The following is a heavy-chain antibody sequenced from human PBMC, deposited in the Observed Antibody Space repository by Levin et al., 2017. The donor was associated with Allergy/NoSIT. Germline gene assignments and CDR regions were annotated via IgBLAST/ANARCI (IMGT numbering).Heavy chain of an antibody. J-gene: IGHJ3*02. CDR1: GFTFSSYG. CDR3: AKDVYGSGWYPLGNDAFEM. V-gene: IGHV3-30*18. D-gene: IGHD6-19*01. CDR2: ISSDGRKK. Sequence: TGESLKISCAASGFTFSSYGMHWVRQAPGKGLEWVAVISSDGRKKFYADSVKGRFTISRDNSKNPLDLQMNSLRAEDTAVYYCAKDVYGSGWYPLGNDAFEMWGQGTKVSVSS.